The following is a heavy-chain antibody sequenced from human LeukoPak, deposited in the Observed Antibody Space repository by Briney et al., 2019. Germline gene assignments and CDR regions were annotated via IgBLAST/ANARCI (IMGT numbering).Heavy chain of an antibody. CDR1: GGSFSGYY. Sequence: SETLSLTCAVYGGSFSGYYWSWIRQPPGKGLEWIGEINHSGSTNYNPSLKSRVTISVDTSKNQFSLKPSSVTAADTAVYYCAKTTDYSNYEGFDYWGQGTLVTVSS. V-gene: IGHV4-34*01. D-gene: IGHD4-11*01. J-gene: IGHJ4*02. CDR3: AKTTDYSNYEGFDY. CDR2: INHSGST.